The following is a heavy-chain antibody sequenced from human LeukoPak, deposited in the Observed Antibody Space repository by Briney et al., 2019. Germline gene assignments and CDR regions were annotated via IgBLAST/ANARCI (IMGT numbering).Heavy chain of an antibody. CDR3: ARAPTREGGGALFDY. J-gene: IGHJ4*02. V-gene: IGHV4-4*07. Sequence: SETLSLTCTVSGGSFTSYYWSWIRQPAGKGLEWIGRIYSSGSTNFNPSIKSRVTMSVDTSKNQISLNLTSVTAADTAVYYCARAPTREGGGALFDYWGQGTLVTVSS. CDR2: IYSSGST. CDR1: GGSFTSYY. D-gene: IGHD3-16*01.